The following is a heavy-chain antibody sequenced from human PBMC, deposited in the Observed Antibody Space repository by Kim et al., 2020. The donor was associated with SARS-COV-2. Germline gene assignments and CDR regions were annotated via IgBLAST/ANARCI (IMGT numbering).Heavy chain of an antibody. CDR3: ARDTAAAMDV. CDR2: T. V-gene: IGHV3-72*01. D-gene: IGHD6-25*01. Sequence: TPSAPSVKGRFFVSREDSKKSLYLQMNSLMTEDTAVYYCARDTAAAMDVWGQGTTVTVSS. J-gene: IGHJ6*02.